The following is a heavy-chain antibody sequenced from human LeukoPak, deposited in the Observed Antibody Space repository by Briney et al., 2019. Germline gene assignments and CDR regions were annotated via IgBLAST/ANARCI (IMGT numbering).Heavy chain of an antibody. CDR1: GFTFSSYA. J-gene: IGHJ3*02. CDR2: ISYDGSNK. CDR3: ARSVGDAFDI. D-gene: IGHD2-15*01. Sequence: QTGGSLRLSCAASGFTFSSYAMHWVRQAPGKGLEWVAVISYDGSNKYYADSVKGRFTTSRDNAKNTLYLQMNSLRAEDTAVYYCARSVGDAFDIWGQGTMVTVSS. V-gene: IGHV3-30-3*01.